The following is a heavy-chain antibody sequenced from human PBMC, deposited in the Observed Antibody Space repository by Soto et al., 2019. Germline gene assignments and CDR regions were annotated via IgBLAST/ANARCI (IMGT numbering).Heavy chain of an antibody. Sequence: PWGSLRLSCAASGFTVSSNCMSWVRQAPGKGLEWVSVIYSGGSTYYADSVKGRFTISRHNSKNTLYLQMNSLRAEDTAVYYCARVTDYYFDYWGQGTLVTVSP. J-gene: IGHJ4*02. CDR2: IYSGGST. CDR1: GFTVSSNC. CDR3: ARVTDYYFDY. V-gene: IGHV3-53*04.